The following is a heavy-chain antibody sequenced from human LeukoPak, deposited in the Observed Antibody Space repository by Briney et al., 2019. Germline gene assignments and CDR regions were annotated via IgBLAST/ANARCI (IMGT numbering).Heavy chain of an antibody. D-gene: IGHD3-10*02. CDR1: GFTFTNYW. CDR2: IKQDRSEK. CDR3: AELGITMIGGV. V-gene: IGHV3-7*01. Sequence: GGSLRLSCAASGFTFTNYWMSWVRQAPGKGLELVANIKQDRSEKYYVDSVKGRFTISRDNAKNSLYLQMNSLRAEDTAVYYCAELGITMIGGVWGKGTTVTISS. J-gene: IGHJ6*04.